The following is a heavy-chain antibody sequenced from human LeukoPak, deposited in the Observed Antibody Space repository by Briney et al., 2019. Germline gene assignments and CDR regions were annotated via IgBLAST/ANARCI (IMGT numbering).Heavy chain of an antibody. Sequence: ASVKVSCKVSGYTLTELSMHWVRQAPGKGLEWMGGFDPEDGETIYAQKLQGRVTMTTDTSTSTAYMELRSLRSDDTAVYYCARERTGTKDYWGQGTLVTVSS. V-gene: IGHV1-24*01. CDR3: ARERTGTKDY. J-gene: IGHJ4*02. CDR2: FDPEDGET. D-gene: IGHD1-7*01. CDR1: GYTLTELS.